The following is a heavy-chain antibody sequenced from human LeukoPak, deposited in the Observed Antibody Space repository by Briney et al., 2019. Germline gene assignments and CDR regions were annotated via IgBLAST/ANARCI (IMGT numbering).Heavy chain of an antibody. CDR3: ARGQRTDYYYYYYMDV. J-gene: IGHJ6*03. Sequence: GASVKVSCKASGYTFTSYAMHWVRQAPGQRLEWMGWINAGNGNTKYSQEFQGRVTITRDTSASTACMELSSLRSEDMAVYYCARGQRTDYYYYYYMDVWGKGTTVTVSS. CDR1: GYTFTSYA. V-gene: IGHV1-3*03. D-gene: IGHD6-25*01. CDR2: INAGNGNT.